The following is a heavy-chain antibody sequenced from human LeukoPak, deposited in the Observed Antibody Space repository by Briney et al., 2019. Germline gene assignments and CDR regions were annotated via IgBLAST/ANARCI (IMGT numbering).Heavy chain of an antibody. CDR2: IYPDDSDT. CDR1: GYSFTNYW. J-gene: IGHJ3*02. D-gene: IGHD6-13*01. Sequence: GESLKISCKVSGYSFTNYWIGWVRQMPGKGLEWMGIIYPDDSDTKYSPSFQGQVTISADKSISTAYLHCSSLKASDTAMYYCARHSAIAATGDAFDIWGQGTMVTVSS. CDR3: ARHSAIAATGDAFDI. V-gene: IGHV5-51*01.